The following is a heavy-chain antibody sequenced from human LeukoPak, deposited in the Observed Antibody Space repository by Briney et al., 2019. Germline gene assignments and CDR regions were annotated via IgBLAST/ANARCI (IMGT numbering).Heavy chain of an antibody. J-gene: IGHJ3*02. CDR1: EGTFSSYA. D-gene: IGHD3-22*01. CDR2: IIPIFGTA. V-gene: IGHV1-69*01. CDR3: ARSTLDYYDSSGPPHPGAFDI. Sequence: GSSVKVSCKASEGTFSSYAISWVRQAPGQGLEWMGGIIPIFGTANYAQKFQGRVTITADESTSTAYMELSSLRSEDTAVYYCARSTLDYYDSSGPPHPGAFDIWGQGTMVTVSS.